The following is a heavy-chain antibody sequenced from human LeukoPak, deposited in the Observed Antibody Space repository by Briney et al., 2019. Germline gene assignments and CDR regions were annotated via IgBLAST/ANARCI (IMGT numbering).Heavy chain of an antibody. CDR1: GFTFSSYD. V-gene: IGHV3-23*01. Sequence: GGSLRLSCAASGFTFSSYDMSWVRQAPGKGLEWVSAISGSGGSTYYADSAKGRFTISRDNSKNTLYLQMNSLRAEDTAVYYCAKSPLAYCGGDCYSDYWGQGTLVTVSS. CDR2: ISGSGGST. D-gene: IGHD2-21*02. J-gene: IGHJ4*02. CDR3: AKSPLAYCGGDCYSDY.